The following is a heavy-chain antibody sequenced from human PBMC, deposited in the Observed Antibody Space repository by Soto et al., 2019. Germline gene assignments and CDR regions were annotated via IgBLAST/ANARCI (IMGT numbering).Heavy chain of an antibody. V-gene: IGHV1-2*02. D-gene: IGHD5-12*01. CDR3: AREKIVAGFYYGLDV. CDR2: IHANSAGA. CDR1: GYTFTGYY. Sequence: QVQLVQSGAEVKKPGASVRVSCKGLGYTFTGYYIHWIRQAPGQGLEWLAWIHANSAGASHAEKFQDRVTMTRDTSISTVYMELSRLTSDDTAVYYCAREKIVAGFYYGLDVWGQGTTVTVSS. J-gene: IGHJ6*02.